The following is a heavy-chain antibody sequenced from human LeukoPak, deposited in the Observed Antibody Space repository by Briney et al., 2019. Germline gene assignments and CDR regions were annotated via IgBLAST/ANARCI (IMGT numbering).Heavy chain of an antibody. CDR2: ISGSGGST. D-gene: IGHD1-26*01. Sequence: GGSLRLSCAASGFTFSSYAMSWVRQAPGKGLEWVSAISGSGGSTYYADPVKGRFTISRDNSKNTLYLQVNSLRAEDTAVYYCAKEVVGATDYFDYWGQGTLVTVSS. J-gene: IGHJ4*02. CDR1: GFTFSSYA. CDR3: AKEVVGATDYFDY. V-gene: IGHV3-23*01.